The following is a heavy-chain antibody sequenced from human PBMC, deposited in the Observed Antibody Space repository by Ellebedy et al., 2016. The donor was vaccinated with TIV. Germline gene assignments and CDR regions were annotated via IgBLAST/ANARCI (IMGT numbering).Heavy chain of an antibody. CDR1: GVTVSTNY. D-gene: IGHD1-1*01. CDR2: IYSGGST. CDR3: ARVRHYNRGDNWFDS. Sequence: GGSLRLXCAVSGVTVSTNYISWVRQAPGKGLERVSVIYSGGSTDYAASVKGRFTISRDTSKNTVYLQMNSLRAEDTAMYYCARVRHYNRGDNWFDSWGQGTLVTVSS. V-gene: IGHV3-53*01. J-gene: IGHJ5*01.